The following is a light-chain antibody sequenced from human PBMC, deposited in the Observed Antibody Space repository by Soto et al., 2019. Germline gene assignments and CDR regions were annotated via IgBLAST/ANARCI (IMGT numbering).Light chain of an antibody. Sequence: ELTQPPSVSVAPGQTARITCGGSDNGSKPVHWYQQKPGQAPVLVVFDNSDRASGIPERLSGSNSGNTATLTISRVEAGDEADYYCQVWDSSSDRLVVFGGGTKLTVL. CDR3: QVWDSSSDRLVV. J-gene: IGLJ2*01. V-gene: IGLV3-21*02. CDR1: DNGSKP. CDR2: DNS.